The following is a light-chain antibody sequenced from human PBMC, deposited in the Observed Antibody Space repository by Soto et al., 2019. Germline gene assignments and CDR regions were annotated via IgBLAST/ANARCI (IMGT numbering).Light chain of an antibody. CDR2: DDN. J-gene: IGLJ7*01. V-gene: IGLV1-51*01. CDR3: GTWDAGLSAVV. CDR1: SSNIGNSY. Sequence: QSVLTQPPSVSAAPGQTVTISCSGSSSNIGNSYVAWYQQLPGTAPKLLIYDDNKRPSGIPDRFSGSKSGTSATLAITGLQTGDEADYYCGTWDAGLSAVVFGGGTQLTVL.